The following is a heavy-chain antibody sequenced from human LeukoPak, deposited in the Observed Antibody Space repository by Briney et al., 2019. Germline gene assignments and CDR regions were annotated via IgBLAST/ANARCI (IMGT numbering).Heavy chain of an antibody. CDR1: GFTFSRYE. CDR3: ARAGWLRFQNDF. Sequence: GGSLRLPCAASGFTFSRYEMTWVRQAPGKGLEWVSYISGSGSTTYYADSVKGRFTISRDNAKNSLYLRMNDLRAEDTAVYYCARAGWLRFQNDFWGQGTLVTVSS. CDR2: ISGSGSTT. D-gene: IGHD5-12*01. V-gene: IGHV3-48*03. J-gene: IGHJ4*02.